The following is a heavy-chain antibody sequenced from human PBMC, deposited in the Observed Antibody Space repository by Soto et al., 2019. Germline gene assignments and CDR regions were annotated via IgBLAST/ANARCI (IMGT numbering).Heavy chain of an antibody. CDR3: ARILRGYSYGSGAFDI. CDR1: GYTFTGYY. J-gene: IGHJ3*02. CDR2: INPNSGGT. V-gene: IGHV1-2*02. D-gene: IGHD5-18*01. Sequence: ASVKVSCKASGYTFTGYYMHWVRQAPGQGLEWMGWINPNSGGTNYAQKFQGRVTMTGDTSISTAYMELSRLRSDDTAVYYCARILRGYSYGSGAFDIWGQGTMVTVSS.